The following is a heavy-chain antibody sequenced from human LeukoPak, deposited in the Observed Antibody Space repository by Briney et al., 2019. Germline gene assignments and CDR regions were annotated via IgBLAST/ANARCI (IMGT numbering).Heavy chain of an antibody. J-gene: IGHJ4*02. V-gene: IGHV3-66*01. D-gene: IGHD5-12*01. CDR3: ARGPSGYHNI. CDR1: EFSVGSNY. Sequence: GGSLRLSCAASEFSVGSNYMTWVRQAPGRGLEWVSLIYSGGSTYYADSVKGRFTISRDNSKNTLYVQMNSLRAEDTAVYYCARGPSGYHNIGGQGTLVTVSS. CDR2: IYSGGST.